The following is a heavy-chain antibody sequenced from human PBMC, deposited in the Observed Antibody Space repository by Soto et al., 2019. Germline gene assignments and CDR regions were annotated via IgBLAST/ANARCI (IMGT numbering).Heavy chain of an antibody. J-gene: IGHJ6*01. CDR3: ARDRGSKSYYYYGMDV. Sequence: QVQLVESGGGVVQPGRSLRLSCAASGFTFSSYAMHWVRQAPGKGLEWVAVISYDGSNKYYADSVKGRFTTSRDNSKNTLYVQMNSLRAEDTAVYYCARDRGSKSYYYYGMDVW. D-gene: IGHD2-2*01. V-gene: IGHV3-30-3*01. CDR1: GFTFSSYA. CDR2: ISYDGSNK.